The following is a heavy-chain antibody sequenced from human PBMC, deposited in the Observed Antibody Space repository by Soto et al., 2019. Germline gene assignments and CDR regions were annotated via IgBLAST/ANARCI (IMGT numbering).Heavy chain of an antibody. CDR1: GFTFSSYG. D-gene: IGHD2-2*01. CDR3: AKAHLDIVVVPAAPGY. Sequence: QVQLVESGGGVVQPGRSLRLSCAASGFTFSSYGMHWVRQAPGKGLEWVAVISYDGSNKYYADSVKGRFTISRDNSKNTLYLQMNSLRAEDTAVYYCAKAHLDIVVVPAAPGYWGQGTLVTVSS. J-gene: IGHJ4*02. V-gene: IGHV3-30*18. CDR2: ISYDGSNK.